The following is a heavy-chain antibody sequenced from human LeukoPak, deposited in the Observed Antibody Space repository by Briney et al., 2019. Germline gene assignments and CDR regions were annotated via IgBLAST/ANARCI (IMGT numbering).Heavy chain of an antibody. D-gene: IGHD6-6*01. J-gene: IGHJ6*02. CDR3: AKDFGLPSSSIYYGMDV. Sequence: SETLSLTCAVYGESFSGYYWSWIRQPPGKGLEWIGEINHSGSTNYNPSLKSRVTISVDTSKNQFSLKLSSVTAADTAVYYCAKDFGLPSSSIYYGMDVWGQGTTVTVSS. CDR2: INHSGST. CDR1: GESFSGYY. V-gene: IGHV4-34*01.